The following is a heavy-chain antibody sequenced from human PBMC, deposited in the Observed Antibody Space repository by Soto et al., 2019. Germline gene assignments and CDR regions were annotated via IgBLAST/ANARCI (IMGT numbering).Heavy chain of an antibody. CDR3: TNHRGTTGTTRLEFDY. Sequence: LRLSCAASGFTFSSYAMSWVRQAPGKGLEWVSSISAGAGTTFYADPVKGRFTLSRDNSRNTLSLQMNSLRAEDTAVYYCTNHRGTTGTTRLEFDYWGQGILVTVSS. D-gene: IGHD1-1*01. CDR2: ISAGAGTT. J-gene: IGHJ4*02. V-gene: IGHV3-23*01. CDR1: GFTFSSYA.